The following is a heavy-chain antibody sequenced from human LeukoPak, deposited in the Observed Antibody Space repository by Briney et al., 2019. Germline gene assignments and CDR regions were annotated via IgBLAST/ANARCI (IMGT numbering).Heavy chain of an antibody. Sequence: PGGSLRLSCVASGFSLTSYAMHWVRQAPGKGLEWVTILSSDGITQNYADSVRGRFTISRDDSKKTLYLQMNSLRREDTAIYYCARGAPRVVAFGHWGQGALVTVPS. CDR2: LSSDGITQ. J-gene: IGHJ4*02. D-gene: IGHD3-22*01. V-gene: IGHV3-30*04. CDR3: ARGAPRVVAFGH. CDR1: GFSLTSYA.